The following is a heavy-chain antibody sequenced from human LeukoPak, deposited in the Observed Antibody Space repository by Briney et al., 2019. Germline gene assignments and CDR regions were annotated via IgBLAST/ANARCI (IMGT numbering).Heavy chain of an antibody. V-gene: IGHV3-30-3*01. Sequence: PGGSLRLSCAASGFTFSSYAMHWVRQAPGKGLEWVAVILYDGSNKYYADSVKGRFTISRDNSKNTLYLQMNSLRAEDTAVYYCARDRDSSGWHASHPFDYWGQGTLVTVSS. J-gene: IGHJ4*02. CDR1: GFTFSSYA. D-gene: IGHD6-19*01. CDR2: ILYDGSNK. CDR3: ARDRDSSGWHASHPFDY.